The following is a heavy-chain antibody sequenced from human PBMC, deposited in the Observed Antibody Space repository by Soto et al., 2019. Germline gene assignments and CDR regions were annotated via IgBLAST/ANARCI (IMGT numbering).Heavy chain of an antibody. D-gene: IGHD2-2*01. Sequence: EVQLLESGGTLVQPGGSLRLSCAASGFTFSSYGMSWVRQAPGKGLEWVSAISHSGGNTYYADSVKGRFTISRDNSKTTLYLQMNSLRAEDTAIYYCATFIFCSSTTCYGREGGYWGQGTLVTVSS. J-gene: IGHJ4*02. V-gene: IGHV3-23*01. CDR2: ISHSGGNT. CDR1: GFTFSSYG. CDR3: ATFIFCSSTTCYGREGGY.